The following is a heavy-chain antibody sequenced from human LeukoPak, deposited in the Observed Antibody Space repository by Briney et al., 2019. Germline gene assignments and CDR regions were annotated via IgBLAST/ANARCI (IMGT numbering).Heavy chain of an antibody. CDR2: ISAYNGNT. CDR3: ARDTYTAMVTSARSDYYYYYMDV. J-gene: IGHJ6*03. V-gene: IGHV1-18*01. Sequence: VASVKVSCKASGYTFTSYGISWVRQAPGQWLEWMGWISAYNGNTNYAQKLQGRVTMTTDTSTSTAYMELRSLRSDDTAVYYCARDTYTAMVTSARSDYYYYYMDVWGKGTTVTVSS. CDR1: GYTFTSYG. D-gene: IGHD5-18*01.